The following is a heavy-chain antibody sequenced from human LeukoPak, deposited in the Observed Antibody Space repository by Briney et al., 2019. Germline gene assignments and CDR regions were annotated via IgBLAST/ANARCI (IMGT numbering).Heavy chain of an antibody. Sequence: GGSLRLSCAVSGLTFSSSWMDWVRQAPGKGLEWVASINPDGNKKYSADSVKGRFTISRDNAENSLYLQMNSLRADDTAVYYCARDKIVGPTTLDYWGQGTLVTVSS. CDR2: INPDGNKK. V-gene: IGHV3-7*01. D-gene: IGHD1-26*01. J-gene: IGHJ4*02. CDR1: GLTFSSSW. CDR3: ARDKIVGPTTLDY.